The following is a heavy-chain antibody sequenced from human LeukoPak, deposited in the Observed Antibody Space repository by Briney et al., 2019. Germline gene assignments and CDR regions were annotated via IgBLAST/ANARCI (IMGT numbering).Heavy chain of an antibody. D-gene: IGHD2-15*01. Sequence: AXVKVSCKASGYTFTSYGISWVRQAPGRGLEWMGWISAYNGNTNYAQKLKGRVTMTTDTSTSTAYMELRSLRSDDTAVYYCASTVPYCSGGSCRRYYYFDYWGQGTLVTVSS. J-gene: IGHJ4*02. V-gene: IGHV1-18*01. CDR2: ISAYNGNT. CDR1: GYTFTSYG. CDR3: ASTVPYCSGGSCRRYYYFDY.